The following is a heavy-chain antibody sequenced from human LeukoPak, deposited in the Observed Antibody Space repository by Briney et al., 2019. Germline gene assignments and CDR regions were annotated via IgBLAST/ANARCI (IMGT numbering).Heavy chain of an antibody. CDR2: INHSGST. V-gene: IGHV4-34*01. J-gene: IGHJ4*02. CDR1: GGSFSGYY. Sequence: SETLSLTCAVYGGSFSGYYWSWIRQPPGKGLEWVGEINHSGSTNYNPSLKSRVTISVDTSKNQFSLKLSSVTAADTAVYYCARGRIAARLGMDYWGQGTLVTVPS. CDR3: ARGRIAARLGMDY. D-gene: IGHD6-6*01.